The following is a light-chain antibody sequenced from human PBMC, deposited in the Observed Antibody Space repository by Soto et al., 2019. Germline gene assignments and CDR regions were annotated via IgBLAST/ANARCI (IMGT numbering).Light chain of an antibody. Sequence: QSALTQPRSVSGSPGQSVTISCTGTSNDVGRYNYVSWYQHHPGKAPKLMIYDVSKRPSGVPDRFSGSKSGNTASLTISGLQAEDAADYHCCSYADSYTLLFGGGTKVTVL. CDR3: CSYADSYTLL. J-gene: IGLJ2*01. CDR2: DVS. CDR1: SNDVGRYNY. V-gene: IGLV2-11*01.